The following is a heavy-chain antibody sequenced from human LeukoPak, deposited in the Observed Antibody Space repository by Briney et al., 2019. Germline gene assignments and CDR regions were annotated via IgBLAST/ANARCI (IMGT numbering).Heavy chain of an antibody. J-gene: IGHJ3*02. CDR2: ISAYNGNT. Sequence: ASVKVSCKASGYTFTSYGISWVRQAPGQGLEWMGWISAYNGNTNYAQKLQGRVTMTTDTSTSTAYMELRSLRSDDTAVYYCARDFPSYYYGSSGYLGAFDIWGQGTMVIVSS. CDR3: ARDFPSYYYGSSGYLGAFDI. CDR1: GYTFTSYG. V-gene: IGHV1-18*01. D-gene: IGHD3-22*01.